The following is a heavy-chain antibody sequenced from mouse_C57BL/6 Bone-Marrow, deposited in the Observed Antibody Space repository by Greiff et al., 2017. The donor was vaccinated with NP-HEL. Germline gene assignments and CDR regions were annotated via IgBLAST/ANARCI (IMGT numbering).Heavy chain of an antibody. CDR1: GFSLTSYA. CDR2: IWTGGGT. V-gene: IGHV2-9-1*01. D-gene: IGHD1-1*01. CDR3: ARTILSTTVVAWYFDV. Sequence: VQVVESGPGLVAPSQSLSITCTVSGFSLTSYAISWVRQPPGKGLEWLGVIWTGGGTNYNSALKSRLSISKDHPKSQVFLKMNSLQTDDTARYYCARTILSTTVVAWYFDVWGTGTTVTVSS. J-gene: IGHJ1*03.